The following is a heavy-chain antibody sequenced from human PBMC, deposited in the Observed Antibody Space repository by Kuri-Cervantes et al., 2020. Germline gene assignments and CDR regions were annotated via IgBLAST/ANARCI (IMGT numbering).Heavy chain of an antibody. Sequence: SGPTLVKPTQTLTLTCTFSGFSLRTSGMRVSWIRQPPGKALEWLARIDWDDDKFYSTSLKTRLTISKDTSKNQVVLTMTNMDPVDTGTYYCARKILTGPFDYWGQGTLVTVSS. V-gene: IGHV2-70*04. CDR2: IDWDDDK. CDR3: ARKILTGPFDY. J-gene: IGHJ4*02. CDR1: GFSLRTSGMR. D-gene: IGHD1-20*01.